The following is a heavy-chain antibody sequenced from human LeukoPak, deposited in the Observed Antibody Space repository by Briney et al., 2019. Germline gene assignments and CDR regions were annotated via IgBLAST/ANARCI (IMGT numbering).Heavy chain of an antibody. CDR2: ITDSGAST. V-gene: IGHV3-23*01. Sequence: GGSLRLSCAASRFSFSTYAMTWVRQAPGKGLEWVSTITDSGASTYYADSVKGRFTISRDNSRTTVYLQMNSLRAEDTAVYYCAKGGTVVARFIASDWGQGTLVTVSS. J-gene: IGHJ4*02. CDR3: AKGGTVVARFIASD. CDR1: RFSFSTYA. D-gene: IGHD5-12*01.